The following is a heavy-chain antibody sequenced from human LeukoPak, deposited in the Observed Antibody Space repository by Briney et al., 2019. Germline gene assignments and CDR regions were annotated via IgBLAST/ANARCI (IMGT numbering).Heavy chain of an antibody. CDR2: MNPNSGNT. CDR3: ARGRNNQSLGKGNWFDP. J-gene: IGHJ5*02. D-gene: IGHD1-14*01. V-gene: IGHV1-8*01. CDR1: GYTSTSYD. Sequence: GASVKVSCKASGYTSTSYDINWVRQATGQGLEWMGWMNPNSGNTGYAQKFQGRVTMTRNTSISTAYMELSSLRSEDTAVYYCARGRNNQSLGKGNWFDPWGQGTLVTVSS.